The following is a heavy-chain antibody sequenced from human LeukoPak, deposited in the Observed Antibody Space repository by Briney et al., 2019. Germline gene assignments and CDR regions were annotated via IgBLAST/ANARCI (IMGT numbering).Heavy chain of an antibody. CDR2: IGSSSSYT. CDR1: GFTFSDYY. CDR3: ARGRVRGVIDY. J-gene: IGHJ4*02. V-gene: IGHV3-11*06. D-gene: IGHD3-10*01. Sequence: GGSLRLSCAASGFTFSDYYMSWIRQAPGKGLEWVSYIGSSSSYTNYADSVKGRFTISRDNAKNSLYLQMNSLRAEDTAVYYCARGRVRGVIDYWGQGTLVTVSS.